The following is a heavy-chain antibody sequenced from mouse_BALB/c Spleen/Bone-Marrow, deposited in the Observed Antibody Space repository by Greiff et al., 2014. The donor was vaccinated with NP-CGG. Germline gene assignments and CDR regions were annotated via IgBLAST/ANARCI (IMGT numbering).Heavy chain of an antibody. J-gene: IGHJ4*01. D-gene: IGHD1-2*01. CDR2: VNPNNGGT. CDR3: ARKDYGYNYVMDY. CDR1: GYTFTEYT. V-gene: IGHV1-18*01. Sequence: VLLQQPGPELVKPGASVKISCKTSGYTFTEYTMHWVKQSHGKSLEWIGGVNPNNGGTIYNQKFKGKATLTVDKSSSTAYMELRSLTSEDSAVYYCARKDYGYNYVMDYWGQGTSVTVSS.